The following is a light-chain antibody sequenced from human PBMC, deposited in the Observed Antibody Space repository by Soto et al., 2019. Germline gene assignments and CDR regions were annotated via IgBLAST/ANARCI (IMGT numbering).Light chain of an antibody. Sequence: AIQMTQSPSSLSASVGDRVIITCRASQAIRNDLGWYQQKPGKAPKLLIYTASTLQSGVPSRFSGSGSGADFTLTIRSLQPEDSATYYCLHDYSYPRTFGQETKVDIK. CDR2: TAS. V-gene: IGKV1-6*01. J-gene: IGKJ1*01. CDR1: QAIRND. CDR3: LHDYSYPRT.